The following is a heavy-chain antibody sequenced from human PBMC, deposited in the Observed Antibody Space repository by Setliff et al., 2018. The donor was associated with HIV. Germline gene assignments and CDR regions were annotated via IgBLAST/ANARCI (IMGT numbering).Heavy chain of an antibody. J-gene: IGHJ3*02. V-gene: IGHV1-46*01. D-gene: IGHD4-17*01. CDR3: ATIRAGSDYGHAFDI. Sequence: GASVKVSCKASGYTFTSYYMHWVRQAPGQGLEWMGIINPSGGSTSYAQKFQGRVTMTRDTSTSTVYMELSCLRSEDTAVYYCATIRAGSDYGHAFDIWGQGTMVTVSS. CDR2: INPSGGST. CDR1: GYTFTSYY.